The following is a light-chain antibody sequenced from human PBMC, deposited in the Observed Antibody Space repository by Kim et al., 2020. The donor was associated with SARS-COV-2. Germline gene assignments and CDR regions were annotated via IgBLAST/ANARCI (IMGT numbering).Light chain of an antibody. CDR3: QSYDKSNYI. J-gene: IGLJ1*01. CDR1: SGSIARNY. Sequence: RTVTISCLRSSGSIARNYVQWYQQRPGRAHTTVIYEDIRRSSGVPDRFSGSIDSSSNSASLIISGLKTEDEADYYCQSYDKSNYIFGTGTKVTVL. CDR2: EDI. V-gene: IGLV6-57*03.